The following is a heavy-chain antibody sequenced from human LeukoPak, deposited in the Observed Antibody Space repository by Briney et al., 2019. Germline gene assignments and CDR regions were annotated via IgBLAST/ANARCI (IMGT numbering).Heavy chain of an antibody. CDR2: ISGSGGST. D-gene: IGHD1-26*01. V-gene: IGHV3-23*01. J-gene: IGHJ5*02. Sequence: GGSLRLSCAASGFTFSSYAMSWVRQAPGKGLEWVSAISGSGGSTYYADSVKGRFTISRDNSKNTLYLQMNSLRAEDTAVYYCAKVPKIYSGSLNWFDPWGQGTLVTVSS. CDR3: AKVPKIYSGSLNWFDP. CDR1: GFTFSSYA.